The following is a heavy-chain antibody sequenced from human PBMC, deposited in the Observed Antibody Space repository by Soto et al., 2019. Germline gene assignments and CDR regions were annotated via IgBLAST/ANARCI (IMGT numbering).Heavy chain of an antibody. CDR3: ARFTSEDAFDI. J-gene: IGHJ3*02. V-gene: IGHV4-39*01. CDR2: IYYSGST. CDR1: GGSISSSSYY. Sequence: LQLQESGPGLVKPSETLSLTCTVSGGSISSSSYYWGWIRQPPGKGLEWIGNIYYSGSTYYNPSLKSRVTISVDTSKNQFSLQLSSVTAADTAVYYCARFTSEDAFDIWGQGTMVTVSS. D-gene: IGHD3-16*01.